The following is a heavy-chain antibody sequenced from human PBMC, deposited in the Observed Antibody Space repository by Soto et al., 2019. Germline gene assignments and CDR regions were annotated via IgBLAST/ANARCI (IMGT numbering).Heavy chain of an antibody. Sequence: EVQLVESGGGLVKPGGSLRLSCAASRFTFRNAWMSWVRQAPGKGLEWVGRIKSETNGGTTDYTAPVKGRFTISRDDSRNTLYLQMNSLKTEDTAVYYCTTGGLGTWGQGTMLSVSS. CDR1: RFTFRNAW. J-gene: IGHJ3*01. CDR3: TTGGLGT. CDR2: IKSETNGGTT. V-gene: IGHV3-15*01. D-gene: IGHD1-1*01.